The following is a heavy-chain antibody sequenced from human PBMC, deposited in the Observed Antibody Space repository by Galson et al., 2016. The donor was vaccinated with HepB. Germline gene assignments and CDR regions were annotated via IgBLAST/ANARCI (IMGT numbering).Heavy chain of an antibody. CDR1: GFIFSTHS. J-gene: IGHJ6*04. D-gene: IGHD5-12*01. CDR2: ISSGSTYI. Sequence: SLRLSCAGSGFIFSTHSMAWVRQAPGKGLERVTLISSGSTYIYYADSVRGRFTISRDNAGNSLYLQMNTLRADDTAVYYCARASGGGYDWDYYYGMNVWGKGTTVTVSS. V-gene: IGHV3-21*01. CDR3: ARASGGGYDWDYYYGMNV.